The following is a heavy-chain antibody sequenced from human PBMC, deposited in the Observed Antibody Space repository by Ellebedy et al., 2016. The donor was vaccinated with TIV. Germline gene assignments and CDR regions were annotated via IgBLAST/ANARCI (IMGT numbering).Heavy chain of an antibody. CDR2: ISSNGGST. J-gene: IGHJ3*02. Sequence: PGGSLRLSCAASGFTFSSYAMHWVRQAPGKGLEYVSAISSNGGSTYYANSVKGRFTISRDNSKNTLYLQMGSLRAEDMAVYYCARSEGAVPGGSYAFDIWGQGTMVTVSS. CDR1: GFTFSSYA. D-gene: IGHD6-19*01. V-gene: IGHV3-64*01. CDR3: ARSEGAVPGGSYAFDI.